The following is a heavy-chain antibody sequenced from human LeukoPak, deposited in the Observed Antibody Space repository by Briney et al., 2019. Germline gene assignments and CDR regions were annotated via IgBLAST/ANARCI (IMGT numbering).Heavy chain of an antibody. D-gene: IGHD3-22*01. CDR3: ASPVVITTRAFDI. Sequence: ASVKVSCKASGYTFTGYYMHWVRQAPGQGLEWMGRINPNSGGTNYAQKFQGRVTMTRDTSISTAYMELSRLRSDDTAVYYCASPVVITTRAFDIWAKGQWSPSLQ. J-gene: IGHJ3*02. CDR2: INPNSGGT. V-gene: IGHV1-2*06. CDR1: GYTFTGYY.